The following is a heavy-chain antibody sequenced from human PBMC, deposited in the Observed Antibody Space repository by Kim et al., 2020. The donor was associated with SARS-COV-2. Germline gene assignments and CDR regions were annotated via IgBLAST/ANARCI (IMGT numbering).Heavy chain of an antibody. V-gene: IGHV4-59*08. Sequence: SETLSLTCTVSGGSISNYYWSWIRQPPGKGLEFIGYIYYSGSTNYNPSLKSRVTISVDSSKNQFSLKLSSVTAADTAVYYCARYSYDYNWFDPWGQGTLVTVSS. CDR1: GGSISNYY. D-gene: IGHD5-18*01. CDR2: IYYSGST. J-gene: IGHJ5*02. CDR3: ARYSYDYNWFDP.